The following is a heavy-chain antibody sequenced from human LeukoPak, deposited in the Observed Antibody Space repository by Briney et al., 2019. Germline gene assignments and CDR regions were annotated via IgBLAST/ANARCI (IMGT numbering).Heavy chain of an antibody. Sequence: PGGSLRLSCAASGFTLSSYWMSWVRQAPGKGLEWVANIKRDGSEKYYVDSVKGRFTISRDNAKNSLFLQMSSLRVEDTAVYYWVRDDGAVKPCWGQGTLVTVSS. CDR1: GFTLSSYW. CDR2: IKRDGSEK. D-gene: IGHD6-19*01. J-gene: IGHJ4*02. CDR3: VRDDGAVKPC. V-gene: IGHV3-7*01.